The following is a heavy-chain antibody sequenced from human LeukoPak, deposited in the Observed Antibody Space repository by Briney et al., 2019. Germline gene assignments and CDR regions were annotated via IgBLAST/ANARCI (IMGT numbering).Heavy chain of an antibody. J-gene: IGHJ4*02. D-gene: IGHD6-19*01. Sequence: SETLSLTCIVSGGSISSHYWTWIRQPPGKGLEYISYIYYSGNTNYNPSLKSRVTISVDRSKNQFSLKLTSVTAEDTAVYYCARINSGWYFDYWGQGTLVTVSS. CDR2: IYYSGNT. CDR3: ARINSGWYFDY. V-gene: IGHV4-59*11. CDR1: GGSISSHY.